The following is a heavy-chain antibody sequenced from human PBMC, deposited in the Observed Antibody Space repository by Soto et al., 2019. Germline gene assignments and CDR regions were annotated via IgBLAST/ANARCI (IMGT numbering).Heavy chain of an antibody. J-gene: IGHJ5*02. CDR2: MYFGGSF. Sequence: QTQLQESGPGLVKPSETLSLTCNVSGDSVSTGYWSWIRQPPGKGLEWIGFMYFGGSFNYNPSLTSRVTISVNSSKNQFYLKVTSVTAADTAVYYCARSYYDTTGFAVDPWGQGTLVTVSS. V-gene: IGHV4-59*02. CDR1: GDSVSTGY. D-gene: IGHD3-22*01. CDR3: ARSYYDTTGFAVDP.